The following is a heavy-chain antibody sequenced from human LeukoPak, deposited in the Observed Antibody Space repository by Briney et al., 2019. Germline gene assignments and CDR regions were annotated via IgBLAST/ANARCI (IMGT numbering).Heavy chain of an antibody. D-gene: IGHD3-3*01. CDR3: ATDRNYDFWNGPFDY. CDR1: GFTFSSYW. Sequence: GGSLRLSCAASGFTFSSYWMSWVRQAPGKGLEWVANIKQDGSEKYYVDSVKGRFTISRDNAKNSLYLQMNSLRPEDMAFYYCATDRNYDFWNGPFDYWGRGTLVTVSS. J-gene: IGHJ4*02. CDR2: IKQDGSEK. V-gene: IGHV3-7*03.